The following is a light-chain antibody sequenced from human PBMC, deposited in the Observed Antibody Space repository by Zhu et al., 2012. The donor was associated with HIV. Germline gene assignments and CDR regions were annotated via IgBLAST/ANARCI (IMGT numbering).Light chain of an antibody. J-gene: IGKJ4*01. V-gene: IGKV1-5*03. CDR1: QSISGW. CDR2: ETS. Sequence: DIQMTQSPSTISASVGDRVTITCRASQSISGWLAWYQQKPGKAPKLLIYETSGLESEVPSRFSGSGSGTESTLTISSLRPDDFATYYCQQFNSYPLTFGGGTKVEIK. CDR3: QQFNSYPLT.